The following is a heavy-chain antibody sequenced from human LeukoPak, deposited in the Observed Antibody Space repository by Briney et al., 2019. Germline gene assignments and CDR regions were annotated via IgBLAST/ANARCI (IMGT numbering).Heavy chain of an antibody. D-gene: IGHD6-19*01. CDR1: GFTFNSYA. CDR3: AKTTTGYSSGRYPGWPADY. CDR2: IFGSGGSA. V-gene: IGHV3-23*01. J-gene: IGHJ4*02. Sequence: GGSLRLSCAASGFTFNSYAMYWVRQAPGKGLEWVSGIFGSGGSAHYADSVKGRFTIFRDNSKNTVYLQMNSLRAEDTAVYYCAKTTTGYSSGRYPGWPADYWGQGTLVTVSS.